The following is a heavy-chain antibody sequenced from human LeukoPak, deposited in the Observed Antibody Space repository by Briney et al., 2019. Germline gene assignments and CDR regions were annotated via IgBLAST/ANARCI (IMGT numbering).Heavy chain of an antibody. Sequence: PGGSLRLSCAASGFTFSSYEMNWVRQAPGKGLEWVSYISSSGSTIYYADSVKGRFTISRDNAKNSLYLQMNSLRAEDTAVYYCASDYHYYDSSGYYRYWGQGTLVTVSS. CDR3: ASDYHYYDSSGYYRY. J-gene: IGHJ4*02. CDR1: GFTFSSYE. D-gene: IGHD3-22*01. V-gene: IGHV3-48*03. CDR2: ISSSGSTI.